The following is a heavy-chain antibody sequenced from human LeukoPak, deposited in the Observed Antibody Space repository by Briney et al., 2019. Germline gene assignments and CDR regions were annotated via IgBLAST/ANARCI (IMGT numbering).Heavy chain of an antibody. V-gene: IGHV3-72*01. CDR2: TSNKADSYTT. Sequence: GGSLRLSCAASEFTISDHYMDWVRQAPGKGLEWVGRTSNKADSYTTYYAASVKGRFTISRDDSKNLLYLQMKSLKAEDTAMYYCTRHYFSDWGQGTLVTVSS. CDR3: TRHYFSD. J-gene: IGHJ4*02. CDR1: EFTISDHY. D-gene: IGHD2-15*01.